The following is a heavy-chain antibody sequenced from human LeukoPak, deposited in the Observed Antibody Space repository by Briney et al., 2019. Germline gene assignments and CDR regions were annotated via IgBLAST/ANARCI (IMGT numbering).Heavy chain of an antibody. V-gene: IGHV3-53*01. CDR1: GFTVSSNY. D-gene: IGHD6-13*01. CDR3: VRDRGIASTGGYGMDV. CDR2: IHNNGIT. Sequence: GGSLRLSCAVSGFTVSSNYMSWVRQAPGTGLEWVSIIHNNGITHYADSVKGRFTLSRDNSKNTLYLQMNSLRAEDTAVYYCVRDRGIASTGGYGMDVWGQGTTVTVSS. J-gene: IGHJ6*02.